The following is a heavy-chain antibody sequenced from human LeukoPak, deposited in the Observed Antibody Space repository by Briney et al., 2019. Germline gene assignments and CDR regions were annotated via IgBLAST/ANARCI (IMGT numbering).Heavy chain of an antibody. V-gene: IGHV3-9*01. Sequence: PGGSLRLSCAASGFTFNAHAMYWVRQVPGKGLEWVSGISWRSDSIGYADSVRGRFTISRDNAENSLYLQMNSLRAEDTALYYCARDQAVAEAEFDYWGQGTLVTVSS. CDR2: ISWRSDSI. CDR3: ARDQAVAEAEFDY. CDR1: GFTFNAHA. D-gene: IGHD6-19*01. J-gene: IGHJ4*02.